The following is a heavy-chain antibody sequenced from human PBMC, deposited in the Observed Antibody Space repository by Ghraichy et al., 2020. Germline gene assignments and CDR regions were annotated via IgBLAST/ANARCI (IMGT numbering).Heavy chain of an antibody. D-gene: IGHD2-2*01. CDR3: ARGLLGYCSSISCYGFDY. J-gene: IGHJ4*02. CDR1: GGSIRNSSYY. CDR2: IYYSGSA. Sequence: SETLSLTCSVSGGSIRNSSYYWGWIRQPPGKGLEWIGNIYYSGSAYYNPSLKSRVTISVDTSRNQFSLNLRSVTAADTAFYYCARGLLGYCSSISCYGFDYWGQGPLFTVSS. V-gene: IGHV4-39*01.